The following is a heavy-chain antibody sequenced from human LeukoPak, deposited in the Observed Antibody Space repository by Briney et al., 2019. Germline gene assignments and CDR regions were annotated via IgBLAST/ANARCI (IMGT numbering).Heavy chain of an antibody. CDR3: ARDVGRLLWFGELSSPAFDI. Sequence: GGSLRLSCAASGFTFSSYWMSWVRQAPGKGLEWVANIKQDGSEKYYVDSVKGRFTISRDNAKNSLYLQMNSLRAEDTAVYYCARDVGRLLWFGELSSPAFDIWGQGTMVTVSS. D-gene: IGHD3-10*01. J-gene: IGHJ3*02. V-gene: IGHV3-7*03. CDR2: IKQDGSEK. CDR1: GFTFSSYW.